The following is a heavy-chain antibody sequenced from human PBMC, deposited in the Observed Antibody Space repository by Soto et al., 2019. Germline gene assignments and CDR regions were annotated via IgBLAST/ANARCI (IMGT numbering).Heavy chain of an antibody. CDR3: TTTGTIDY. CDR1: GFTFSNAW. V-gene: IGHV3-15*01. Sequence: EVQLVESGGGLVKPGGSLRLCCAASGFTFSNAWMTWVRQTPGKGLEWLGRIKSKTDGGTTYYAEPVKGRFTISRDDSRNAVCLQMNSLKTEDTAVYYCTTTGTIDYWGQGTLVTVSS. J-gene: IGHJ4*02. D-gene: IGHD1-1*01. CDR2: IKSKTDGGTT.